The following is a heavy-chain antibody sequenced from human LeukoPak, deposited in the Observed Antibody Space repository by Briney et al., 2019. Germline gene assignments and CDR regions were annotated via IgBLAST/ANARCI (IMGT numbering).Heavy chain of an antibody. Sequence: SETLSLTCTVSGGSISSGGYYWSWIRQHPGKGLEGIGYIYYSGSTYYNPSLKSRVTISVDTSKNQFSLKLNSVTAADTAVYSCVRDADYSDSSGSVRGFAIWGQGTMVSVSS. J-gene: IGHJ3*02. D-gene: IGHD3-22*01. V-gene: IGHV4-31*03. CDR2: IYYSGST. CDR3: VRDADYSDSSGSVRGFAI. CDR1: GGSISSGGYY.